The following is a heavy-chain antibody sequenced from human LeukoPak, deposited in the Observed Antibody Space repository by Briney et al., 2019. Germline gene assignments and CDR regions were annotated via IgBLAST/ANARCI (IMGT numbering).Heavy chain of an antibody. Sequence: SETLSLTCAVYGGSFSGYYWSWIRQPPGKGLEWIGEINHSGSTNYNPSLKSRVTISVDKSKNQFSLKLSSVTAADTAVYYCARRYYDISGYYFDHWGQGTLVTVSS. D-gene: IGHD3-22*01. V-gene: IGHV4-34*01. CDR3: ARRYYDISGYYFDH. J-gene: IGHJ4*02. CDR1: GGSFSGYY. CDR2: INHSGST.